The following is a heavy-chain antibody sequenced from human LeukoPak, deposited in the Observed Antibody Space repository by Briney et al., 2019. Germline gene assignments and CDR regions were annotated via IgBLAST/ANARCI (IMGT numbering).Heavy chain of an antibody. J-gene: IGHJ3*02. CDR3: ARDSGGEAFDI. D-gene: IGHD4-23*01. CDR2: ISSSSSTI. V-gene: IGHV3-48*01. Sequence: GGSLRLSCAASGFTFSSYSMNWVRQAPGKGLEWVSYISSSSSTIYYADSVKGRFTISRDNAKNSLYPQMNSLRAEDTAVYYCARDSGGEAFDIWGQGTMVTVSS. CDR1: GFTFSSYS.